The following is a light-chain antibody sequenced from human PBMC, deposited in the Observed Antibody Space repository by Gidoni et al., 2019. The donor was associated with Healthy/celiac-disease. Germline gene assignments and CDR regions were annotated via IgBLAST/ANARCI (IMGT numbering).Light chain of an antibody. Sequence: QSALTPPASVSGSPGQSITISCTGTSSDVGSYNLVSWYQQHPGKAPKLMIYEVSKRPPGVSNRFSGSKSGNTASLTISGLQAEDEADDYCCSYAGRPFGTGTKVTVL. CDR1: SSDVGSYNL. J-gene: IGLJ1*01. V-gene: IGLV2-23*02. CDR2: EVS. CDR3: CSYAGRP.